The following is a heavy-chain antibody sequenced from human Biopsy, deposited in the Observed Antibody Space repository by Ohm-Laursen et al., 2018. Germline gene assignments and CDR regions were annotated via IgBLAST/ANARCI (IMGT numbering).Heavy chain of an antibody. J-gene: IGHJ4*02. Sequence: SSVKVSCKPSGYKFTSYGMSWVRQAPGQGFEWMGRISGYNGNTNYAQKFQGRITMTIDAATSTGYMDLRSLKSDDTAVYYCARIAAAGWDDYWGQGTLVTVSS. CDR2: ISGYNGNT. CDR1: GYKFTSYG. D-gene: IGHD6-25*01. CDR3: ARIAAAGWDDY. V-gene: IGHV1-18*01.